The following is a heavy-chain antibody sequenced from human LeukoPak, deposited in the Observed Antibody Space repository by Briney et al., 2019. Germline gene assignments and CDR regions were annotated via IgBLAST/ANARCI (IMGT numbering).Heavy chain of an antibody. CDR3: ARNPRALWFGELLPEPNFDY. Sequence: ASVKVSCKVSGYTLTELSMHWVRQAPGKGLEWMGGFDPEDGETIYAQKFQGRVTMTEDTSTDTAYMELSSLRSEDTAVYYCARNPRALWFGELLPEPNFDYWGQGTLVTVSS. D-gene: IGHD3-10*01. V-gene: IGHV1-24*01. CDR1: GYTLTELS. J-gene: IGHJ4*02. CDR2: FDPEDGET.